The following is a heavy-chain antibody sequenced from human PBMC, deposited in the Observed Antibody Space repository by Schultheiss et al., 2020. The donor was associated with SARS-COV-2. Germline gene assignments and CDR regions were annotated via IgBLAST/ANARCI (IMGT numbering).Heavy chain of an antibody. D-gene: IGHD7-27*01. CDR3: ARDSAELGIPGDDAFDI. Sequence: GGSLRLSCAASGFTFDDYAMHWVRQAPGKGLEWVSGISWNSGSIGYADSVKGRFTISRDNAKNSLYLQMNSLRAEDTAVYYCARDSAELGIPGDDAFDIWGQGTMVTVSS. CDR2: ISWNSGSI. CDR1: GFTFDDYA. J-gene: IGHJ3*02. V-gene: IGHV3-9*01.